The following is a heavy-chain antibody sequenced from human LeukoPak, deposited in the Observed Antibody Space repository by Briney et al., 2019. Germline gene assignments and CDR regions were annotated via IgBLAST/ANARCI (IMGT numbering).Heavy chain of an antibody. CDR1: GNYW. Sequence: AGGSLRLSCAASGNYWMHWVRQAPGRGPVWVSRADGGGSSTSYADSVKGRFSISRDNAKSTLYLQMNGLRAEDTAVYYCARGPGSSGGAYVGDYWGHGTLVTVSS. J-gene: IGHJ4*01. CDR2: ADGGGSST. D-gene: IGHD3-22*01. CDR3: ARGPGSSGGAYVGDY. V-gene: IGHV3-74*01.